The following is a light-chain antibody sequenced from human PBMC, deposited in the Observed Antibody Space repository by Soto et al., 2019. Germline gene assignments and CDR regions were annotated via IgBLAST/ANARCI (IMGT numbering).Light chain of an antibody. CDR1: PSVTDF. CDR2: GAF. CDR3: QHRNVWTPGT. V-gene: IGKV3-11*01. Sequence: EIVLTQSPATLSLSPGDRATLSCRASPSVTDFLAWYQQKPGQAPRLLIYGAFNRATGIPARFSGSGSGTDFTLTISRLEPEDSAIYYCQHRNVWTPGTLGLGTRLEIK. J-gene: IGKJ5*01.